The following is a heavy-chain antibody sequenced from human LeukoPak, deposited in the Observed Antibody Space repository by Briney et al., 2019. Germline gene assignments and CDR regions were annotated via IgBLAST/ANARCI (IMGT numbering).Heavy chain of an antibody. J-gene: IGHJ4*02. Sequence: GGSLGLSCAASAFPFNTYGMHWVRQTPGKGLEWVAVIWFDGTNKYYADSVKGRFTISRDNSKNTLYLEMNSLRVEDTAVYYCARDSSHWFDYWGQGTLVTVSS. V-gene: IGHV3-33*01. CDR1: AFPFNTYG. CDR2: IWFDGTNK. D-gene: IGHD6-13*01. CDR3: ARDSSHWFDY.